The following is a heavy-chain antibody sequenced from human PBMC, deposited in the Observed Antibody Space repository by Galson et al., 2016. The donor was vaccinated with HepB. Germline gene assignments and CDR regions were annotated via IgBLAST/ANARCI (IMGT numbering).Heavy chain of an antibody. Sequence: ETLSLTCTVSGGAIEYFYWNWIRQPPGKGLEWIGYVFDTGTTKYKPSLKSRVTISLDMSKHQFSLNLSSVTAADTATYFCARSSDYGHNSFDSWGQGTLVTVSS. CDR1: GGAIEYFY. V-gene: IGHV4-59*01. CDR3: ARSSDYGHNSFDS. CDR2: VFDTGTT. D-gene: IGHD4-17*01. J-gene: IGHJ4*02.